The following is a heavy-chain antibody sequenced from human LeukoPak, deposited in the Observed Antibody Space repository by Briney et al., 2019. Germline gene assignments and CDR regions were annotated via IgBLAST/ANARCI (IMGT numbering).Heavy chain of an antibody. Sequence: GGSLRLSCAASGFTFSTDWMHWVPHAPGNGLLWVSRINSDGSSTSYADSVKGRFTISRDNAKNTLCLQMNSLRAEDTAVYYCARSGGSYFGYWGQGTLVTVSS. J-gene: IGHJ4*02. CDR2: INSDGSST. V-gene: IGHV3-74*01. CDR1: GFTFSTDW. CDR3: ARSGGSYFGY. D-gene: IGHD2-15*01.